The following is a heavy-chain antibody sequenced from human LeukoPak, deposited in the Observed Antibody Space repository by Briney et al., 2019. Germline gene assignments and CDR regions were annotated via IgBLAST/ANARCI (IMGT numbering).Heavy chain of an antibody. CDR2: INPNSGGT. CDR3: ARDLDYYGSGSFFNI. V-gene: IGHV1-2*02. D-gene: IGHD3-10*01. J-gene: IGHJ3*02. CDR1: GYTFTAYS. Sequence: PGASVKVSCKASGYTFTAYSMHWVRQAPGQGLEWMGWINPNSGGTNYAQKFQGRVTMTRDTSITTAYMELSRLRSDDTAVYYCARDLDYYGSGSFFNIWGQGTMVTVSS.